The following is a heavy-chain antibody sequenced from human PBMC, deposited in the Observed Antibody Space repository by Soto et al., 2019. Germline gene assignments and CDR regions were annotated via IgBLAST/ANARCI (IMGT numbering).Heavy chain of an antibody. CDR2: IYYSGST. CDR1: GGSISSGDYY. J-gene: IGHJ4*02. D-gene: IGHD5-18*01. V-gene: IGHV4-30-4*01. CDR3: ASQTVDTAMDSDY. Sequence: TLSLTCTVSGGSISSGDYYWSWIRQPPGKGLEWIGYIYYSGSTYYNPSLKSRVTISVDTSKNQFSLKLSSVTAADTAVYYCASQTVDTAMDSDYWGQGTLVTVSS.